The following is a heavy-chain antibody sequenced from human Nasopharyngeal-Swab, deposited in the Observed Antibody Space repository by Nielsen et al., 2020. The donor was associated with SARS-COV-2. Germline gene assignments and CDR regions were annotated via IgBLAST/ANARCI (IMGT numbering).Heavy chain of an antibody. D-gene: IGHD2-15*01. CDR3: ARDTGDCSGGSCYPGRFDP. Sequence: WVRQAPRQRLEWMGWINAGNGNTKYSQKFQGRVTITRDTSASTAYMELSSLRSEDTAVYYCARDTGDCSGGSCYPGRFDPWGQGTLVTVSS. CDR2: INAGNGNT. V-gene: IGHV1-3*01. J-gene: IGHJ5*02.